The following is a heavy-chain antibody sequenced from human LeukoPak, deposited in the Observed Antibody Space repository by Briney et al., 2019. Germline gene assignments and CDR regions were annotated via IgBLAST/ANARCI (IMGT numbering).Heavy chain of an antibody. D-gene: IGHD3-9*01. CDR3: AKWGDYDVLTGYYVSDY. CDR1: GFTFSNYA. V-gene: IGHV3-23*01. CDR2: ISGGGSGI. J-gene: IGHJ4*02. Sequence: GGSLILSCAASGFTFSNYAMSWVRQVPGKGLEWVSAISGGGSGIYYADSMKSRVTISRDNSKNTLYLQINSLRAEDTAVYYCAKWGDYDVLTGYYVSDYWGQGTLVTVSS.